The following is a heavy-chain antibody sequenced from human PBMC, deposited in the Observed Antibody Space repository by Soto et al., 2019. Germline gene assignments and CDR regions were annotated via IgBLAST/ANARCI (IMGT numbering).Heavy chain of an antibody. Sequence: GGSLRLSCAASGFTVSSNYMSWVRQAPGKGHEWVSVIYSGGSTYYADSVKGRFTISRDNSKNTLYLQMNSLRAEDTAVYYCENRVDYYDRRGPDNGGQGPLVSV. CDR2: IYSGGST. J-gene: IGHJ4*02. V-gene: IGHV3-53*01. CDR3: ENRVDYYDRRGPDN. CDR1: GFTVSSNY. D-gene: IGHD3-22*01.